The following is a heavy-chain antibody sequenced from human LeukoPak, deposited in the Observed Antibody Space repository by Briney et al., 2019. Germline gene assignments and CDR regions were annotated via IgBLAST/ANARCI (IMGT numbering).Heavy chain of an antibody. D-gene: IGHD5-12*01. J-gene: IGHJ6*03. Sequence: SETLSLTCTVSGGSISSGGFYWSWIRQPAGKGLEWIGRIYTSGSTYYNPSLKSRVTISVDTSKNQFSLKLRSVTAADSDLYYCARGLSGYDSYYYYYYMDVWGKGSTVTVSS. V-gene: IGHV4-61*02. CDR3: ARGLSGYDSYYYYYYMDV. CDR2: IYTSGST. CDR1: GGSISSGGFY.